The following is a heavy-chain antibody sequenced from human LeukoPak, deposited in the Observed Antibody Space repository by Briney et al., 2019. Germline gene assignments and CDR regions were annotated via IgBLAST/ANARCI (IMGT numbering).Heavy chain of an antibody. CDR3: CGSTYYYYYGMDV. J-gene: IGHJ6*02. CDR1: GFTFRSYA. D-gene: IGHD2-2*01. CDR2: ISGSGGST. Sequence: PGGSLRLSCAASGFTFRSYAMSWVRQAPGKGLGWVSAISGSGGSTYYADSVKGRFTISRDNSKNTLYLQMNSLRAEDTAVYYCCGSTYYYYYGMDVWGQGTTVTVSS. V-gene: IGHV3-23*01.